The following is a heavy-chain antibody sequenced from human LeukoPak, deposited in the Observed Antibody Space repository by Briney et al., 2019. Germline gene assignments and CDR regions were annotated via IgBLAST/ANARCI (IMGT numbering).Heavy chain of an antibody. Sequence: PGGSLRLSCAASGFPVNSNYMSWVRQAPGKGLEWVSIIYGGGDTYYADSVKGRFTISRDNSKNTLYLQMNSLRAEDTAVYYCARDRVTMVRGVNYYFDYWGQGTLVTVSS. CDR1: GFPVNSNY. V-gene: IGHV3-53*01. CDR3: ARDRVTMVRGVNYYFDY. D-gene: IGHD3-10*01. CDR2: IYGGGDT. J-gene: IGHJ4*02.